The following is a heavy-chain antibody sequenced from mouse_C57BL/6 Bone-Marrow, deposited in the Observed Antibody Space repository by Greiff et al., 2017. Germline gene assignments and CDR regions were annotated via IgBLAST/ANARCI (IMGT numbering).Heavy chain of an antibody. CDR1: GFTFSSYT. D-gene: IGHD2-3*01. CDR2: ISGGGGNT. V-gene: IGHV5-9*01. CDR3: ARHGYYSYWYFDG. Sequence: DVKLVESGGGLVKPGGSLKLSCAASGFTFSSYTMSWVRQTPEKSLEWVATISGGGGNTYYPDSVKGRFTISRDNAKNTLYLQRRRLRSEDTALYYCARHGYYSYWYFDGWGTGTTVTVSS. J-gene: IGHJ1*03.